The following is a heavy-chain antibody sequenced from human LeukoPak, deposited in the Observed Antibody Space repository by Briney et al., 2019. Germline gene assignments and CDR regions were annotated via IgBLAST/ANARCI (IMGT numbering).Heavy chain of an antibody. Sequence: GGSLRLSCAASGFTFSDYTMTWVRQAPGKGLEWISYISISSDTIYYADSVEGRFTISRDNAKNSLYLQMNSLRVEDTAVYYCARVRDAYNYFHYWGQGTLVTVSS. V-gene: IGHV3-48*01. CDR2: ISISSDTI. J-gene: IGHJ4*02. D-gene: IGHD1-20*01. CDR3: ARVRDAYNYFHY. CDR1: GFTFSDYT.